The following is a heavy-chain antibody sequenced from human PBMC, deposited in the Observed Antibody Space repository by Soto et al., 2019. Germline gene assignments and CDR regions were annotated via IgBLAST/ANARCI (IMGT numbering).Heavy chain of an antibody. CDR1: GFTSSIYW. J-gene: IGHJ4*02. V-gene: IGHV3-7*02. CDR3: ASGTGWFILD. Sequence: EVQLVESGGGLVQPGGSLRLSCAASGFTSSIYWLNWVRQARGKGLEWVANIKQDGSEKHYLDSVKDPFTISRDNAQGSLHLQLDSLRADDTAVYYCASGTGWFILDWGQGTLVTVSS. D-gene: IGHD6-19*01. CDR2: IKQDGSEK.